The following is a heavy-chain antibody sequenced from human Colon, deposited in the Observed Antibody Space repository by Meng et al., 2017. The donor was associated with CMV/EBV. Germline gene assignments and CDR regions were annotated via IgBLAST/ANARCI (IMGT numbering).Heavy chain of an antibody. V-gene: IGHV4-4*02. D-gene: IGHD5-18*01. CDR1: GSSISSDNW. CDR3: AKIPLGYSLSPLVGLDP. CDR2: IYHSGTT. J-gene: IGHJ5*02. Sequence: QLQEPSPDPGKPSGPLSPPCSVSGSSISSDNWWTWVRQPPGKGLEWIGEIYHSGTTNYNPSLKSRVTISVEKSKTQVSLNLSSVTAAATAVYFCAKIPLGYSLSPLVGLDPWGQGTLVTVSS.